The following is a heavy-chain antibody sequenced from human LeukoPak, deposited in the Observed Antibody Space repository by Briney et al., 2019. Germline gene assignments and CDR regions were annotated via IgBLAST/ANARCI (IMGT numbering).Heavy chain of an antibody. Sequence: ASVKVSCKASGYRFTSYDLNWVRQATGQGLEWMGWINPNSGNTGYAQKFQGRVTMTRNTSISTAYMELSSLRSEDTAVYYCARGLTVAGYYYYYYMDVWGKGTTVTISS. J-gene: IGHJ6*03. V-gene: IGHV1-8*01. CDR2: INPNSGNT. D-gene: IGHD6-19*01. CDR3: ARGLTVAGYYYYYYMDV. CDR1: GYRFTSYD.